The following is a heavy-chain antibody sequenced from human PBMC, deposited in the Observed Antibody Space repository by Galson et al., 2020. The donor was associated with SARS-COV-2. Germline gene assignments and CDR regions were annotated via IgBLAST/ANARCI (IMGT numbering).Heavy chain of an antibody. Sequence: GESLKISCAASGFAFSSSWMHWVRQAPGKGLVWVSRIHYDGSTSYADSVQGRFSISRDNAINMLFLQMSSLRVDDTAVYYCVKEEAGAGNWYFDLWGRGTLVTVTS. V-gene: IGHV3-74*01. CDR1: GFAFSSSW. CDR3: VKEEAGAGNWYFDL. CDR2: IHYDGST. D-gene: IGHD6-13*01. J-gene: IGHJ2*01.